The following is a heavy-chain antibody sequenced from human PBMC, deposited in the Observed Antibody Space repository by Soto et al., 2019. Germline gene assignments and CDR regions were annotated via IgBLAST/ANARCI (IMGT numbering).Heavy chain of an antibody. CDR1: GFTFSSYA. CDR2: ISYDGSNK. CDR3: ARASHSSRWYHIDY. V-gene: IGHV3-30-3*01. J-gene: IGHJ4*02. Sequence: GGSLRLSCAASGFTFSSYAMHWVRQAPGKGLEWVAVISYDGSNKYYADSVKGRFTISRDNSKNTLYLQMNSLRAEDTAVYYCARASHSSRWYHIDYWGQGTLVIVSS. D-gene: IGHD6-13*01.